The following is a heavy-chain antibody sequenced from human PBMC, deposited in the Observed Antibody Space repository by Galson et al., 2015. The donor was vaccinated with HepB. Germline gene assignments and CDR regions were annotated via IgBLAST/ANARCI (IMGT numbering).Heavy chain of an antibody. CDR2: INPNSGGT. D-gene: IGHD2-8*01. V-gene: IGHV1-2*06. J-gene: IGHJ5*02. CDR1: GYTFTGYY. Sequence: SVKVSCKVSGYTFTGYYMHWVRQAPGQGLEWMGRINPNSGGTNYAQKFQGRVTMTRDTSTSTVYMELSSLRSEDTAVYYCARGPRVLGANWFDPWGQGTLVTVSS. CDR3: ARGPRVLGANWFDP.